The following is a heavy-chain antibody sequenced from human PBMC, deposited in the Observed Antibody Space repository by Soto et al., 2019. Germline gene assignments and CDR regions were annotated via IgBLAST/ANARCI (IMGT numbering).Heavy chain of an antibody. CDR1: GFTFSSYG. CDR2: ISYDGSNK. CDR3: AKDRSLVRGPMPY. J-gene: IGHJ4*02. V-gene: IGHV3-30*18. D-gene: IGHD3-10*01. Sequence: GGSLRLSCAASGFTFSSYGMHWVRQAPGKGLEWVAVISYDGSNKYYADSVKGRFTISRDNSKNALYLQMNSLRAEDTAVYYCAKDRSLVRGPMPYWGQGTLVTVSS.